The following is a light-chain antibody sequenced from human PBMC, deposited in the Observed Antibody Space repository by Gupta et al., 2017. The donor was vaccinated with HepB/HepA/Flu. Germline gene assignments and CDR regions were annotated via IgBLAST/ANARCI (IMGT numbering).Light chain of an antibody. CDR3: QQRYN. V-gene: IGKV3-11*01. CDR2: DTS. Sequence: EIVLTQSPDTLSLSPGERATLSCRASQSVTNSLTWYQQKPGQATRLLIHDTSNRATGVPARLSGSGSGTDFALTISSLEPRDFAVYYCQQRYNFGQGTRLDI. J-gene: IGKJ5*01. CDR1: QSVTNS.